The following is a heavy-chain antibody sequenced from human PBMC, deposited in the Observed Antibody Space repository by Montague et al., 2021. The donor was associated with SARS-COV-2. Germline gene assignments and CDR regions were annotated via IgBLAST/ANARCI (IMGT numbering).Heavy chain of an antibody. V-gene: IGHV4-34*01. Sequence: SETLSLTCAVYDGSFSDYSWNWIRQPPGKGLEWIGEINHRGSTNYNPSLTSRVTISVYTSKNQFSLKMTSVTAADTAVYYCARGRQHINMVVVVVTGGEYYFDFWGQGTLVAVSS. CDR3: ARGRQHINMVVVVVTGGEYYFDF. J-gene: IGHJ4*02. CDR1: DGSFSDYS. D-gene: IGHD3-22*01. CDR2: INHRGST.